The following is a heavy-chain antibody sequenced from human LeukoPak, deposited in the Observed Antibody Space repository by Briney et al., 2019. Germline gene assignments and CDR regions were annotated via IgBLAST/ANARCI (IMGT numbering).Heavy chain of an antibody. CDR1: GFTFSNAW. D-gene: IGHD6-19*01. CDR3: TTVGYSSGWYHFDY. CDR2: IKSKTDGGTT. V-gene: IGHV3-15*01. Sequence: GGSPRLSCAASGFTFSNAWMSWVRQAPGKGLEWVGRIKSKTDGGTTDYAAPVRGRFTISRDDSKNTLYLQMNSLKTEDTAVYYCTTVGYSSGWYHFDYWGQGTLVTVSS. J-gene: IGHJ4*02.